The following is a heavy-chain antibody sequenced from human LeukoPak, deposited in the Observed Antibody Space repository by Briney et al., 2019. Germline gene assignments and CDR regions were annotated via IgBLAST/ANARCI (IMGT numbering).Heavy chain of an antibody. CDR2: ISAYNGNT. Sequence: ASVKVSCKASGYTFTSYGISWVRQAPGQGPEWMGWISAYNGNTNYAQKLQGRVTTTTDTSTSTDYMERRSLRSDDTAVYYCARDLVATTKDYWGQGTLVTVSS. V-gene: IGHV1-18*01. CDR1: GYTFTSYG. J-gene: IGHJ4*02. CDR3: ARDLVATTKDY. D-gene: IGHD5-12*01.